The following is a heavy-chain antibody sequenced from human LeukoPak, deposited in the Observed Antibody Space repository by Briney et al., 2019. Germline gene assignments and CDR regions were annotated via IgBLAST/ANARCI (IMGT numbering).Heavy chain of an antibody. D-gene: IGHD1-26*01. CDR3: AKERGGIGDPCDAFDI. J-gene: IGHJ3*02. CDR2: ISGSGGST. CDR1: GFTFSSYA. Sequence: PGGSLRLSCAASGFTFSSYAMSWVRQAPGKGLEWVSAISGSGGSTYYADSVKGRFTISRDNSKNTLYLQMNSLRAEDTAVYYCAKERGGIGDPCDAFDIWGQGTMVTVSS. V-gene: IGHV3-23*01.